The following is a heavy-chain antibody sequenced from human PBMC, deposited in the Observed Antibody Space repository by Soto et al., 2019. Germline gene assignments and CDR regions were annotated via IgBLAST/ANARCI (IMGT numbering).Heavy chain of an antibody. CDR3: ARDASIAVAGHFDY. V-gene: IGHV1-2*04. D-gene: IGHD6-19*01. Sequence: ASVKVSCKASGYTFTGYYMHWVRQAPGQGLEWMGWINPNSGGTNYAQKFQGWVTMTRDTSISTAYMELSRLRSDDTAVYYCARDASIAVAGHFDYWGQGTLVTVSS. J-gene: IGHJ4*02. CDR1: GYTFTGYY. CDR2: INPNSGGT.